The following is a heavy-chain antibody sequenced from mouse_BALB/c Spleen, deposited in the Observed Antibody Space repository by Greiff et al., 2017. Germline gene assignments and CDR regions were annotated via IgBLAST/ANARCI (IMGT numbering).Heavy chain of an antibody. CDR1: GYSFTSYY. D-gene: IGHD2-3*01. V-gene: IGHV1-31*01. CDR2: INPYNGGT. Sequence: EVKLMESGPELMKPGASVKISCKASGYSFTSYYMHWVKQSHGKNLEWIGLINPYNGGTSYNQKFKGKATLTVDKSSSTAYMELLSLTSEDSAVYYCARGPYETGDYWGQGTTLTVSS. CDR3: ARGPYETGDY. J-gene: IGHJ2*01.